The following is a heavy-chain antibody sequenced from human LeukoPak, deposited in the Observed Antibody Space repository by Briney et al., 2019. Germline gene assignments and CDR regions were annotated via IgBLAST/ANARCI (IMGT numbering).Heavy chain of an antibody. CDR3: AKEREAYCSGGSCYGSDKLFPADY. CDR2: IIGTGGST. CDR1: GFTFSSYA. V-gene: IGHV3-23*01. J-gene: IGHJ4*02. D-gene: IGHD2-15*01. Sequence: PGGSLRLSCAASGFTFSSYAMTWVRQAPRKGLEWVSSIIGTGGSTFYADSVKGRFTISRDNSKNTLYLQMNSLRAEDTAIYYCAKEREAYCSGGSCYGSDKLFPADYWGQGTLVTVSS.